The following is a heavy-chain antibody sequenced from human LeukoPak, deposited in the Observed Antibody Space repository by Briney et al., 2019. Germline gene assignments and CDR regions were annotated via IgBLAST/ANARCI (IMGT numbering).Heavy chain of an antibody. D-gene: IGHD3-22*01. CDR2: ISGSGGST. V-gene: IGHV3-23*01. Sequence: GGSLRLSCAASGFTFSSNAMSLVRQAPGKGLEWVSAISGSGGSTYYADSVKGRFTISRDNSKNTLYLQMNSLRAEDTAVYYCARPGHDSSGYYPFDYWGQGTLVTVSS. CDR1: GFTFSSNA. J-gene: IGHJ4*02. CDR3: ARPGHDSSGYYPFDY.